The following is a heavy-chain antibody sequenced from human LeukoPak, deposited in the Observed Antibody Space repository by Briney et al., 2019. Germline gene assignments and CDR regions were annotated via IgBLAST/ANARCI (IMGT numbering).Heavy chain of an antibody. Sequence: SETLSLTCTVSGGSLSSYYWSWIRQPPGKGLEWIGYTYYSGSTNYNPSLKSRATISVDTSKNQFSLKLSSVTDADTAVYYCARDRLPSSSWHGTPFDPWGQGTLVTVSS. CDR2: TYYSGST. D-gene: IGHD6-13*01. V-gene: IGHV4-59*01. J-gene: IGHJ5*02. CDR3: ARDRLPSSSWHGTPFDP. CDR1: GGSLSSYY.